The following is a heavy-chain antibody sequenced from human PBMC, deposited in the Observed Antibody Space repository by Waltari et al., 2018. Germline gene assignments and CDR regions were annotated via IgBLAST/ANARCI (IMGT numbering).Heavy chain of an antibody. J-gene: IGHJ6*02. CDR1: GFTFSSYA. V-gene: IGHV3-23*01. CDR3: AKGYSSSPYYYYYYGMDV. D-gene: IGHD6-6*01. Sequence: EVQLLESGGGLVQPGGSLRLSCAASGFTFSSYAMSWVRQAPGKGLEWVSAISGSGCSTYYADSVKGRFTISRDNSKNTLYLQMNSLRAEDTAVYYCAKGYSSSPYYYYYYGMDVWGQGTTVTVSS. CDR2: ISGSGCST.